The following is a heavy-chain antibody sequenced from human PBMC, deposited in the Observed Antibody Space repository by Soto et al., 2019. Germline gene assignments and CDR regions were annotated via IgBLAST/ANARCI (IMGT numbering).Heavy chain of an antibody. CDR2: IYQPGRGRSFHSPNA. Sequence: PSETVSLTCKVSGFILSRAFIWDWIRQTPGKWLEWIGSIYQPGRGRSFHSPNAYTNPSLSGRVAMSVETSRNEFCLKLTSVSAADAAVYYWASIAVYPSSTCAYRVFDPWGQGILVTVAS. CDR1: GFILSRAFI. J-gene: IGHJ5*02. V-gene: IGHV4-38-2*02. D-gene: IGHD2-2*01. CDR3: ASIAVYPSSTCAYRVFDP.